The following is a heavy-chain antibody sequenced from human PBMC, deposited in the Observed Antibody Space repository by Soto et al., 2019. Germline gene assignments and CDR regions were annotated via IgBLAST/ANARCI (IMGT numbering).Heavy chain of an antibody. D-gene: IGHD6-19*01. CDR1: GGSISSSSYY. Sequence: PSETLSLTCTVSGGSISSSSYYWGWIRQPPGKGLEWIGSIYYSGSTYYNPSLKSRVTISVDTSKNQFSLKLSSVTAADTAVYYCATKSFTTTIAIAVAGTDDAFDIWRQGTMVTVSS. V-gene: IGHV4-39*01. CDR2: IYYSGST. CDR3: ATKSFTTTIAIAVAGTDDAFDI. J-gene: IGHJ3*02.